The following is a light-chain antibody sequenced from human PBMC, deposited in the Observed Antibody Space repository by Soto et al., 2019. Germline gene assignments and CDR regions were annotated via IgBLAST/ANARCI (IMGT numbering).Light chain of an antibody. V-gene: IGKV3-15*01. CDR1: QRVNYR. Sequence: LVITQSPATMSVSRGERATLSCGASQRVNYRLAWPQQKPCQVPRLLLEGASNRAPCTPARFSGSGSETEFSLTIGSLQSEDFAVYYWQEYNIWATCGQGTKVEI. CDR3: QEYNIWAT. J-gene: IGKJ1*01. CDR2: GAS.